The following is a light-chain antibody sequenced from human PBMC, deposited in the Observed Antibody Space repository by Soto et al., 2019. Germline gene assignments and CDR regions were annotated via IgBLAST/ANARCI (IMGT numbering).Light chain of an antibody. V-gene: IGLV1-51*01. CDR2: DYS. CDR3: GSWDNRLSVVV. J-gene: IGLJ3*02. Sequence: QSVLTEPPSVSAAPGQKVSMSFSGGSSNIGSNFVAWYQQLPGKAPKLLIYDYSKRPYGIPGRFSASKSGTSATLGITDLQNGEEGDYFCGSWDNRLSVVVLGGGTKLTVL. CDR1: SSNIGSNF.